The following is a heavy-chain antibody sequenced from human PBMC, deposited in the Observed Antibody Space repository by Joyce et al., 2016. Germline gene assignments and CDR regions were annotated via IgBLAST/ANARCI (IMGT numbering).Heavy chain of an antibody. CDR2: INYSGTA. Sequence: QVQLQQWGAGLLKLSETLSLTCAVYGGPVRGYFWSWVRQPPGKGLEWIGDINYSGTANYSPSLKSRVTIAIDTSKNQFSMKIMSVSAADPATYYCARSQWLAPLSSWGQGSLVTVSS. CDR1: GGPVRGYF. V-gene: IGHV4-34*02. J-gene: IGHJ5*02. D-gene: IGHD6-19*01. CDR3: ARSQWLAPLSS.